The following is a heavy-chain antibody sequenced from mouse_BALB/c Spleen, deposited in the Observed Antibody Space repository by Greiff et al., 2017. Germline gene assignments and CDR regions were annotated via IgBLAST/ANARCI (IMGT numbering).Heavy chain of an antibody. D-gene: IGHD2-4*01. CDR3: ARSMITSAWFAY. CDR1: GYTFTSYW. Sequence: QVQLQQPGAELVKPGAPVKLSCKASGYTFTSYWMNWVKQRPGRGLEWIGRIDPSDSETHYNQKFKDKATLTVDKSSSTAYIQLSSLTSEDSAVYYCARSMITSAWFAYWGQGTLVTVSA. J-gene: IGHJ3*01. CDR2: IDPSDSET. V-gene: IGHV1-69*02.